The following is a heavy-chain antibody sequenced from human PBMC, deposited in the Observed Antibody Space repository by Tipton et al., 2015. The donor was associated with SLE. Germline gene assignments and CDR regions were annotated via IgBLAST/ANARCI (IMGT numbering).Heavy chain of an antibody. CDR2: INHSGGT. Sequence: LRLSCAVYGGSFSDYYWSWIRQPPGKGLEWIGEINHSGGTNYNPSLKSRVTISVDTSKNQFSLNLNFVTAADTAVYYCARYQAATMDALWGQGTLVTVSS. J-gene: IGHJ4*02. D-gene: IGHD5-12*01. CDR1: GGSFSDYY. CDR3: ARYQAATMDAL. V-gene: IGHV4-34*01.